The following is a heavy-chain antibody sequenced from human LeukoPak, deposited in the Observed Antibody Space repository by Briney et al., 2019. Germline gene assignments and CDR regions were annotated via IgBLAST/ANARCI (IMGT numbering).Heavy chain of an antibody. D-gene: IGHD3-22*01. CDR1: GYTFTSYG. Sequence: GASVKASCKASGYTFTSYGISWMRQAPGQGLEWMGWISAYNGNTNYAQKLQGRVTMTTDTSTSTAYMELRSLRSDDTAVYYCARDGYYDSSGYFTVYYFDYWGQGTLVTVSS. V-gene: IGHV1-18*01. CDR3: ARDGYYDSSGYFTVYYFDY. J-gene: IGHJ4*02. CDR2: ISAYNGNT.